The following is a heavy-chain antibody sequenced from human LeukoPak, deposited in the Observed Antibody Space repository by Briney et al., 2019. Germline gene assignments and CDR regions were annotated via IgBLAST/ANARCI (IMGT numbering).Heavy chain of an antibody. Sequence: ASVKVSCKASGYTFTNYPMHWVRQAPGQRLEWMGWINAGNGNTKYSQKFQGRVTITRDTSASTAYMELSSLRSEDTAVYYCARGQWFYYYGMDVWGQGTTVTVSS. CDR1: GYTFTNYP. CDR3: ARGQWFYYYGMDV. CDR2: INAGNGNT. V-gene: IGHV1-3*01. D-gene: IGHD2-8*01. J-gene: IGHJ6*02.